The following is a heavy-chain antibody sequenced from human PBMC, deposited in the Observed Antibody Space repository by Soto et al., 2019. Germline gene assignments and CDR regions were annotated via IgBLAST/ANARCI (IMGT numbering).Heavy chain of an antibody. CDR1: GFTVSSNY. D-gene: IGHD3-3*01. J-gene: IGHJ6*03. V-gene: IGHV3-66*01. Sequence: GGSLRLSCAVSGFTVSSNYMSWVRQAPGKGLEWVSVIYSGDSTYYADSVKGRFTISRDNSKNTLYLQMNSLRAEDTAVYYCASYDFWSGSTNPYYYYYMDVWGKGTTVTVSS. CDR3: ASYDFWSGSTNPYYYYYMDV. CDR2: IYSGDST.